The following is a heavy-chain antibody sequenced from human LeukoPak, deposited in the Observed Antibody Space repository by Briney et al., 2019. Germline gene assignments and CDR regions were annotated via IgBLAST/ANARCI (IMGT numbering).Heavy chain of an antibody. D-gene: IGHD3-10*01. CDR2: IYHSGST. V-gene: IGHV4-30-2*01. J-gene: IGHJ4*02. Sequence: SETLSLTCAVSGGSISSGGYSWSWIRQPPGKGLEWIGYIYHSGSTYYNPSLRSRVTISVDKSKNQFSLKLSSVTAADTAVYYCARRYYGSGSYFPFDYWGQGTLVTVSS. CDR3: ARRYYGSGSYFPFDY. CDR1: GGSISSGGYS.